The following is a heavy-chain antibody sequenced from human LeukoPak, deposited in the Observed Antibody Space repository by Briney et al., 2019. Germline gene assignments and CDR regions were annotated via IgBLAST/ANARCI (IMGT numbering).Heavy chain of an antibody. CDR2: ISGSGGST. Sequence: GGSLRLSCAASGFTFSSYAMSWVRRAPGKGLEWVSAISGSGGSTYYADSVKGRFTISRDNSKNTLYLQMNSLRAEDTAVYYCAKIGMAGGSHLDYWGQGTLVTVSS. CDR3: AKIGMAGGSHLDY. V-gene: IGHV3-23*01. D-gene: IGHD2-8*02. J-gene: IGHJ4*02. CDR1: GFTFSSYA.